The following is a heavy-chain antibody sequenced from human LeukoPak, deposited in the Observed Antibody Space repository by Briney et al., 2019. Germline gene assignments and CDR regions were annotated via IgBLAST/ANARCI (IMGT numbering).Heavy chain of an antibody. CDR3: ARGGGYTMVRGNDFDY. CDR2: INPNSGNT. Sequence: ASVKVSCKASGYTFTSYDINWVRQATGQGLEWMGWINPNSGNTGYALKFQGRVTITRNTSISTAYMELSSLRSEDTAVYYCARGGGYTMVRGNDFDYWGQGTLVTVSS. J-gene: IGHJ4*02. D-gene: IGHD3-10*01. V-gene: IGHV1-8*03. CDR1: GYTFTSYD.